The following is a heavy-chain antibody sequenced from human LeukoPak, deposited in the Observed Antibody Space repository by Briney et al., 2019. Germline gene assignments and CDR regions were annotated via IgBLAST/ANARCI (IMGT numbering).Heavy chain of an antibody. CDR2: INPNSGAT. CDR3: ARGGFPGSFLDNWFDP. Sequence: ASVKVSCKASGYTFTGYYMHWVRQAPGQGLEWMGWINPNSGATNSAQKFQGWVTMTRDTSISTVYMELSGLRSDDTAVYYCARGGFPGSFLDNWFDPWGQGTLVTVSS. J-gene: IGHJ5*02. D-gene: IGHD3-3*01. CDR1: GYTFTGYY. V-gene: IGHV1-2*04.